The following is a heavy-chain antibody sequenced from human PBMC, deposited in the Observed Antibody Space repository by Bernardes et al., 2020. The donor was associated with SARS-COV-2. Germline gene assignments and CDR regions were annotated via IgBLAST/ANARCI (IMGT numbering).Heavy chain of an antibody. J-gene: IGHJ4*02. V-gene: IGHV3-48*02. CDR1: GFTFSTNN. D-gene: IGHD3-16*01. Sequence: VGSLILSCAASGFTFSTNNMHWVRQAPGQGLEWLSFITGTGPTTFYADSVKGRFTISRDNAQNSLYLQMHSLRDEDTAVYYCARGYASGNSYYWGQGTLVTVSS. CDR3: ARGYASGNSYY. CDR2: ITGTGPTT.